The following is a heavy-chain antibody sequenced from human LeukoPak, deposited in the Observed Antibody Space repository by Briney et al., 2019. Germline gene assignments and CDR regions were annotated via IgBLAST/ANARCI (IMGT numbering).Heavy chain of an antibody. CDR3: ARGGRLLDNWFDP. Sequence: PSETLSLTCTVSGGSISSSSYYWGWIRQPPGKGLEWIGSIYYSGSTYYNPSLKSRVTISVDTSKNQFSLKLSSVTAADTAVYYCARGGRLLDNWFDPWGQGTLVTVSS. J-gene: IGHJ5*02. D-gene: IGHD1-26*01. V-gene: IGHV4-39*07. CDR1: GGSISSSSYY. CDR2: IYYSGST.